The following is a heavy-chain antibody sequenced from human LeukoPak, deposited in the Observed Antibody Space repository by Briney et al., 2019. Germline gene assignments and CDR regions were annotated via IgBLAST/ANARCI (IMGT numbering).Heavy chain of an antibody. D-gene: IGHD1-26*01. CDR1: GFSFSSYW. CDR3: ARLRYSDF. J-gene: IGHJ4*02. V-gene: IGHV3-7*01. Sequence: SGGSLRLSCAASGFSFSSYWMTWVRQAPGRGLEWVANIKEDGSEGNYLDSVKGRFTVSRDNVKNLLFLQMNSLTAEDTAVYYCARLRYSDFWGQGTLVTVSS. CDR2: IKEDGSEG.